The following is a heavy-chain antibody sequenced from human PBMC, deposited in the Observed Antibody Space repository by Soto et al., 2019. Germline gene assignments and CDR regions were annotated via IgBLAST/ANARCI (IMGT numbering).Heavy chain of an antibody. V-gene: IGHV3-30-3*01. CDR3: AREGRFGSYIDY. D-gene: IGHD3-10*01. J-gene: IGHJ4*02. CDR2: ISVDGGTK. Sequence: PGGSLRLSCAASRFPFRSYNMYWVRQAPGKGLEWVALISVDGGTKNYADSVKGRFTVSRDNSENNLSLQMNSPRPEDTAVYFCAREGRFGSYIDYWGQGTLVTVSS. CDR1: RFPFRSYN.